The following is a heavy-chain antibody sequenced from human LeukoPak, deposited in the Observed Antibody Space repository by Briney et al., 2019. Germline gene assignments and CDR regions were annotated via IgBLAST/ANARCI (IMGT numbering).Heavy chain of an antibody. CDR2: IWYDGSNK. CDR3: ARVGSGFTLTAHFDY. V-gene: IGHV3-33*01. D-gene: IGHD3-9*01. Sequence: GGSLRLSCAASGFTFSSYGMHWVRQAPGKGLEWVAVIWYDGSNKYYADSVKGRFTISRDNSKNTLYLQMNSLRAEDTAVYYCARVGSGFTLTAHFDYWGQGTLVTVSS. J-gene: IGHJ4*02. CDR1: GFTFSSYG.